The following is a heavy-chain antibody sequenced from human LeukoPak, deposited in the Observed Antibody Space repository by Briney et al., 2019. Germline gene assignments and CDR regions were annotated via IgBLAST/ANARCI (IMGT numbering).Heavy chain of an antibody. CDR1: GLTFSSYW. CDR2: INEDGSGK. D-gene: IGHD2-21*01. J-gene: IGHJ4*02. Sequence: GGSLRLSCAVSGLTFSSYWMSWVRQAPGKGLEWLASINEDGSGKYYKDSAKGRFTVSRDNAKNSLYLQLNSLGAEDTAVYYCARDLKYIPHYWGQGVLVTVSS. CDR3: ARDLKYIPHY. V-gene: IGHV3-7*01.